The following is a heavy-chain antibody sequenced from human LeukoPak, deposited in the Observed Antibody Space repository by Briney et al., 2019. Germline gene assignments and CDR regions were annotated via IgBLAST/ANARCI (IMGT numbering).Heavy chain of an antibody. CDR2: IYSSGST. Sequence: SETLSLTCTVSGGSINSYYWSWIRQPAGKGLEWIGRIYSSGSTTYNPSLKSRVSMSVDTSKYQYSLKLTSVTAADTALYYCARGGKATVVTMWGQGILVTVSS. CDR1: GGSINSYY. J-gene: IGHJ4*02. CDR3: ARGGKATVVTM. V-gene: IGHV4-4*07. D-gene: IGHD4-23*01.